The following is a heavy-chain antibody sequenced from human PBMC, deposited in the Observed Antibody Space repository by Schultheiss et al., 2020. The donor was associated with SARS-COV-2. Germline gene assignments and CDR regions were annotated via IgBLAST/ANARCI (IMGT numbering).Heavy chain of an antibody. CDR3: ARGYGSSWYGFDY. CDR2: IYYSGST. D-gene: IGHD6-13*01. CDR1: GGSISSGGHY. V-gene: IGHV4-61*08. J-gene: IGHJ4*02. Sequence: SQTLSLTCTVSGGSISSGGHYWSWIRQLPGKGLEWIGYIYYSGSTNYNPSLKSRVTISVDTSKNQFSLKLSSVTAADTAVYYCARGYGSSWYGFDYWGQGTLVTVSS.